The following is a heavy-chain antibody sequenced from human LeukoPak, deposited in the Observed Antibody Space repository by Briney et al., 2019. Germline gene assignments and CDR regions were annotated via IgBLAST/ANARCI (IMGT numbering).Heavy chain of an antibody. Sequence: ASVKVSCKASGYTFTSYYMHWVRQAPGQGLEWMGIINPSGGSTSYAQKFQGRVTITRDTSTSTVYMELSSLRSEDTAVYYCARVGQLWFHGDYWGQGTLVTVSS. D-gene: IGHD5-18*01. V-gene: IGHV1-46*01. CDR2: INPSGGST. J-gene: IGHJ4*02. CDR1: GYTFTSYY. CDR3: ARVGQLWFHGDY.